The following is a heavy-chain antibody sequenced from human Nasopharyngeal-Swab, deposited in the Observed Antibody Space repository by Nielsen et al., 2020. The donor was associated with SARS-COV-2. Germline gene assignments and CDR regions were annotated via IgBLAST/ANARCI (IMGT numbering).Heavy chain of an antibody. V-gene: IGHV3-30*18. D-gene: IGHD6-13*01. J-gene: IGHJ4*02. Sequence: VRQAPGKGLEWVAVISYDGSNKYYADSVKGRFTISRDNSKNTQYLQMNSLRAEDTAVYYCAKDKKARGDSSSWTTDYWGQGTLVTVSS. CDR3: AKDKKARGDSSSWTTDY. CDR2: ISYDGSNK.